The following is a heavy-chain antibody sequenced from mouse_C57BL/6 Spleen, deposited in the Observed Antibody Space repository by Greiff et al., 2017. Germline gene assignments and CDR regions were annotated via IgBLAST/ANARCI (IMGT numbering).Heavy chain of an antibody. CDR3: ARRGDGYYPFDY. CDR1: GYTFTSYG. J-gene: IGHJ2*01. D-gene: IGHD2-3*01. V-gene: IGHV1-81*01. CDR2: IYPRSGNT. Sequence: QVQLKQSGAELARPGASVKLSCKASGYTFTSYGISWVKQRTGQGLEWIGEIYPRSGNTYYNEKFKGKATLTADKSSSTAYMELRSLTSEDSAVYFCARRGDGYYPFDYWGQGTTLTVSS.